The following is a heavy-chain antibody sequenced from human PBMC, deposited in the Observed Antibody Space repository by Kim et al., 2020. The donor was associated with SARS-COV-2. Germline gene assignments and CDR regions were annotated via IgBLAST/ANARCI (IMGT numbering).Heavy chain of an antibody. Sequence: SETLSLTCAVYGGSFSGYYWSWIRQPPGKGLEWIGEINHSGSTNYNPSLKSRVTISVDTSKNQFSLKLSSVTAADTAVYYCASPRVRSSSWYEVGGWRRAFDYWGQGTLVTVSS. J-gene: IGHJ4*02. V-gene: IGHV4-34*01. CDR3: ASPRVRSSSWYEVGGWRRAFDY. CDR2: INHSGST. D-gene: IGHD6-13*01. CDR1: GGSFSGYY.